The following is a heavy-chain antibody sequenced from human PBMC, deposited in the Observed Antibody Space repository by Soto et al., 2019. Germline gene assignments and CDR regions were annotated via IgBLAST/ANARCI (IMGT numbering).Heavy chain of an antibody. CDR2: IDYSGNA. CDR3: ARHDYVGDY. Sequence: QLQLQESGPGLVKPSETLSLICTVSGDTISSSPYYWGWIRQPPGKGLEWIGSIDYSGNAYYNSSLKSRVTMSVDTSKNQFSLQLTSVTAADTAVYFCARHDYVGDYWGQGTLITVSS. J-gene: IGHJ4*02. V-gene: IGHV4-39*01. CDR1: GDTISSSPYY. D-gene: IGHD3-16*01.